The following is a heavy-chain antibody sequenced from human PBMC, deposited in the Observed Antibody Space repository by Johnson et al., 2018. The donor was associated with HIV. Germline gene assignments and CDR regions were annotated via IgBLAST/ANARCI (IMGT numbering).Heavy chain of an antibody. CDR2: IRYDGSNK. CDR3: AKSSGSSGAFDI. J-gene: IGHJ3*02. V-gene: IGHV3-30*02. Sequence: VQLVESGGGVVQPGGSMRLSCAASGFTFSSYGMHWVRQAPGKGLEWVAFIRYDGSNKYYADSVKGRFTISRDNSKNTLYLQMNSLRAEDTAVYYCAKSSGSSGAFDIWGQGTMVTVSS. CDR1: GFTFSSYG. D-gene: IGHD2-15*01.